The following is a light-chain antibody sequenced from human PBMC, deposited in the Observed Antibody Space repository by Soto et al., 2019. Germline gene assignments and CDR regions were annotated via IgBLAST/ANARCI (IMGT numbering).Light chain of an antibody. CDR1: SSDVGDYNY. V-gene: IGLV2-11*01. J-gene: IGLJ3*02. CDR2: DVS. CDR3: CSYAGSYTWV. Sequence: QCALTQPRSVSGSPGQSVTISCTGTSSDVGDYNYVSWYQQHPGKAPKLMIYDVSERPSGVPDRFSGSKSGNTASLTISGLQAEDEADYYCCSYAGSYTWVFGGGTKLTVL.